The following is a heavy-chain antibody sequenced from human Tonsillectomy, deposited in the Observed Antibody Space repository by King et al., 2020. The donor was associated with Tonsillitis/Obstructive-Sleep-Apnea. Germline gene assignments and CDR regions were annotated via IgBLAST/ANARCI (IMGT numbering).Heavy chain of an antibody. Sequence: VQLVESGGGLVKPGGSLRLSCAASGFTFSDYYMSWIRQAPGKGREWVAYISTSISYTNYADSVKGRFTISRDNAKTSLYRQMNSLRAEDTAVYYCARSTSDSGGDYYYYMDVWGKGTTVTVSS. CDR2: ISTSISYT. CDR1: GFTFSDYY. V-gene: IGHV3-11*05. D-gene: IGHD4-17*01. J-gene: IGHJ6*03. CDR3: ARSTSDSGGDYYYYMDV.